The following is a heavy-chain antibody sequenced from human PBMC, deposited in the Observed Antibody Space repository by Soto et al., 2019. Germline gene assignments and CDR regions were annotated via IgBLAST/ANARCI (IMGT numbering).Heavy chain of an antibody. D-gene: IGHD6-6*01. Sequence: QVQLVQSGAEVKKPGASVKVSCKASGYTFTSYGISWVRQAPGQGLEWVGWISAYNGNTNYAQKLQGRVTMTTDTSTSTAYMELRSLRSDDTAVYYCARNGYGRHSSSSYYYYYGMDVWGQGTTVTVSS. CDR3: ARNGYGRHSSSSYYYYYGMDV. V-gene: IGHV1-18*01. CDR2: ISAYNGNT. CDR1: GYTFTSYG. J-gene: IGHJ6*02.